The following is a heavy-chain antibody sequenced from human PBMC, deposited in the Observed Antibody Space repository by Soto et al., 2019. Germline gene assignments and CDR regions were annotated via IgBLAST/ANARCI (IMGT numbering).Heavy chain of an antibody. CDR2: FDPEIGET. J-gene: IGHJ6*02. D-gene: IGHD2-15*01. Sequence: ASVKVSCKVSGYTLTELSMQWVRQAPGKGLEWMGAFDPEIGETVYAQKFRGRVTMTRNTSISTAYMELSRLRSDDTAVYYCARGDCSGGSCYSEYYYYGMDVWG. V-gene: IGHV1-24*01. CDR1: GYTLTELS. CDR3: ARGDCSGGSCYSEYYYYGMDV.